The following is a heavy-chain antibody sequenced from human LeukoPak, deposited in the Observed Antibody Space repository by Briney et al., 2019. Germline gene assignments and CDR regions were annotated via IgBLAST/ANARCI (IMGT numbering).Heavy chain of an antibody. Sequence: GGSLRLSCAASGFTVSSNYMSWVRQAPGKGLEWVSVIYSGGSTYYADSVKGRFTISRDNSKNTLYLQMNSLRAEDTAVYYCAKGSAGYCSGGSCYLNYWGQGTLVTVSS. CDR3: AKGSAGYCSGGSCYLNY. J-gene: IGHJ4*02. CDR2: IYSGGST. CDR1: GFTVSSNY. D-gene: IGHD2-15*01. V-gene: IGHV3-66*01.